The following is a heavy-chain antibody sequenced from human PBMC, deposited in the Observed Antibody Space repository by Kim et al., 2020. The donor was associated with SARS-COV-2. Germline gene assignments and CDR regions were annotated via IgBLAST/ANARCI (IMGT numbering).Heavy chain of an antibody. CDR2: IYHSGTT. CDR1: GGSFSGYY. Sequence: SETLSLTCAVYGGSFSGYYWSWIRQPPGKGLEWIGEIYHSGTTNYNPSLKSRVTISLDTSKNKSPLRRTPWPPPTPAVDSCGGPLSHAQGTTWFGFDPWG. D-gene: IGHD3-10*01. J-gene: IGHJ5*02. CDR3: GGPLSHAQGTTWFGFDP. V-gene: IGHV4-34*01.